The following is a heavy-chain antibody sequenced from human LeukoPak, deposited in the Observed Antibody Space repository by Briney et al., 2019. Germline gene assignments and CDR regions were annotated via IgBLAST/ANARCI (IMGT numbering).Heavy chain of an antibody. CDR3: ARDNQWLVGVHDY. J-gene: IGHJ4*02. Sequence: GGSLRLSCAASGFTVSSNYMSWVRQAPGKGLEWVSVIYSGGSTYYADSVKGRFTISRDNSKNTLYLQMNSLRAEDTAVYYCARDNQWLVGVHDYWGQGTLVTVSS. D-gene: IGHD6-19*01. V-gene: IGHV3-66*01. CDR2: IYSGGST. CDR1: GFTVSSNY.